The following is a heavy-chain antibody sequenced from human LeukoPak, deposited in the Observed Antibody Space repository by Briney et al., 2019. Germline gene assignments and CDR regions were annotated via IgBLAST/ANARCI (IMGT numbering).Heavy chain of an antibody. CDR3: ARGFTIFGVVNDAFDI. CDR1: EFTFSSYW. V-gene: IGHV3-74*01. CDR2: INSDGSST. J-gene: IGHJ3*02. D-gene: IGHD3-3*01. Sequence: PGGSLRLPCAASEFTFSSYWMHWVRQAPGKGLVWVSRINSDGSSTSYADSVKGRFTISRDNAKNTLYLQMKSLRAEDTAVYYCARGFTIFGVVNDAFDIWGQGTMATVSS.